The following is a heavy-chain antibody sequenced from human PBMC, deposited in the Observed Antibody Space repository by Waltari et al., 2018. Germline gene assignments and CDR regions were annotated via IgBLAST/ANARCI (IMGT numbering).Heavy chain of an antibody. CDR3: ASSSFLSPGDFDS. Sequence: QVQLQESGPGLVKPSETLSLICTVSGGSMKPYYCSWIRQPPGKGLEWRGYMVYTGITNYNPSLVSRVTIPAAPSKGQLSSEVKSVTSADTAVYSCASSSFLSPGDFDSWGLGTLVTVSS. V-gene: IGHV4-59*01. D-gene: IGHD3-10*01. CDR2: MVYTGIT. CDR1: GGSMKPYY. J-gene: IGHJ4*02.